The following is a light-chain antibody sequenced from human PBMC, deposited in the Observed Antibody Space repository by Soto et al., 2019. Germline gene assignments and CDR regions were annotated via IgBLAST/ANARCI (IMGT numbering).Light chain of an antibody. J-gene: IGKJ2*01. CDR1: QSVSSY. CDR2: DAS. Sequence: EIVLTQSPVTLSLSPGERVTLSCRASQSVSSYLAWYQQKPGQAPRLLISDASNMAAGTPDRFSGGGSGTDFTLTISSLEPEDFAVYYCQQHSKWPPMYTFGQGTKLEIK. CDR3: QQHSKWPPMYT. V-gene: IGKV3-11*01.